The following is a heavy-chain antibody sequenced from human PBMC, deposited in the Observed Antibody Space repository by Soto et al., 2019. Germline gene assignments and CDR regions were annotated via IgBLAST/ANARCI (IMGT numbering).Heavy chain of an antibody. J-gene: IGHJ4*02. Sequence: GGSLRLSCAASGFTFSSYAMHWVRQAPGKGLEWVAVISYDGSNKYYADSVKGRFTISRDNSKNTLYLQMNSLRAEDTAVYYCARDEGYGSGSYYFDYWGQGTLVTVSS. D-gene: IGHD3-10*01. V-gene: IGHV3-30-3*01. CDR1: GFTFSSYA. CDR2: ISYDGSNK. CDR3: ARDEGYGSGSYYFDY.